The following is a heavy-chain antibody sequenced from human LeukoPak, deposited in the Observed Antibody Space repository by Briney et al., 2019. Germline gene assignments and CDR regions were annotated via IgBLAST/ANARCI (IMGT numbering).Heavy chain of an antibody. V-gene: IGHV1-2*02. CDR1: GYTFTGYY. D-gene: IGHD6-19*01. Sequence: ASVKASCKASGYTFTGYYMHWVRQAPGQGLGWMGSINPNSGGTNYAQKFQGRVTMIWDTAISTAYMELSRLRSDDTAVYYCARDRTRTGYSSGWYHDYWGQGTLVTVSS. CDR3: ARDRTRTGYSSGWYHDY. CDR2: INPNSGGT. J-gene: IGHJ4*02.